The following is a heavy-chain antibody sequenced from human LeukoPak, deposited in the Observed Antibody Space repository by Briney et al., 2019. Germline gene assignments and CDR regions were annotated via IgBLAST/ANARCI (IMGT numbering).Heavy chain of an antibody. CDR2: IIPILGIA. CDR1: GGTFSSYA. CDR3: ARDRGISPYGMDV. D-gene: IGHD2-15*01. Sequence: SVKVSCKASGGTFSSYAISWVRQAPGQGLEWMGRIIPILGIANYAQKFQGRVTITADKSTSTAYMELSSLRSEDTAVYYCARDRGISPYGMDVWGQGATVTVSS. V-gene: IGHV1-69*04. J-gene: IGHJ6*02.